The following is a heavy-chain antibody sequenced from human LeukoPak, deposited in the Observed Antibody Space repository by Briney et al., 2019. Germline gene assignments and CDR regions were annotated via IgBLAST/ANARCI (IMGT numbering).Heavy chain of an antibody. D-gene: IGHD6-13*01. CDR2: ISSTGSTK. CDR3: SKGRIAAGGKGGFDV. V-gene: IGHV3-11*01. Sequence: GGSLRLSCAASGFTFSDYYITWIRQAPGKGLEWVSYISSTGSTKYYADSVKGRFTISRDNAKNSLYLQMNSLRADDTSVYFCSKGRIAAGGKGGFDVWGQGTMVTVSS. J-gene: IGHJ3*01. CDR1: GFTFSDYY.